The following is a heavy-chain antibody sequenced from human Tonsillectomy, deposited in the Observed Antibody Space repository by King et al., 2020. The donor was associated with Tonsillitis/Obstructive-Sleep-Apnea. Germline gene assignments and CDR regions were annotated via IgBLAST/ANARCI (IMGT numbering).Heavy chain of an antibody. CDR1: GFTFNTYA. J-gene: IGHJ5*02. Sequence: QLVQSGGGLVQPGGSLRLSCAASGFTFNTYAMSWVRQAPGKGLEWVSSIIGGGGRTFYADSVQGRFTRSRDSSKNTLYLQMNRLRAEDSALYYCVKDRDILVVPAAGFAPWGQGTLVIVSS. V-gene: IGHV3-23*04. D-gene: IGHD2-2*01. CDR3: VKDRDILVVPAAGFAP. CDR2: IIGGGGRT.